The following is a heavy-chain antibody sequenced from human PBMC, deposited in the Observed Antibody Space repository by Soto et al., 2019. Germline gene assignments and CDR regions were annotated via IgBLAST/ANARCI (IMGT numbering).Heavy chain of an antibody. CDR3: ASGIWRRYYYYGMDV. V-gene: IGHV1-18*01. D-gene: IGHD1-1*01. Sequence: ASVKVSCKASGYTFTSYGISWVRQAPGQGLEWMGWISAYNGNTNYAQKLQGRVTMTTDTSTSTAYMELRSLRSDDTAVYYCASGIWRRYYYYGMDVWGQGTTVTVSS. CDR2: ISAYNGNT. J-gene: IGHJ6*02. CDR1: GYTFTSYG.